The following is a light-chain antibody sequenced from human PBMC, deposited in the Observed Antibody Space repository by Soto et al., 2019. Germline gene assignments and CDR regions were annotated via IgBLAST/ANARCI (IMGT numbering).Light chain of an antibody. CDR2: DAS. CDR3: QQYNSYSWT. Sequence: DIQMTQSPSTLSASVGDRVTITCRASQSISSWLAWYQQSPGKAPKVLIYDASSLESGVPSRFSGSGSGTEFTLTIISLQPDDSATYYCQQYNSYSWTFGQGTKVEIK. V-gene: IGKV1-5*01. CDR1: QSISSW. J-gene: IGKJ1*01.